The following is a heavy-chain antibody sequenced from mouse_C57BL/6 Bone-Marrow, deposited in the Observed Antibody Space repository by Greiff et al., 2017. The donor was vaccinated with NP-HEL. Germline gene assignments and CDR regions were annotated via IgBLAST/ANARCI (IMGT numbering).Heavy chain of an antibody. D-gene: IGHD5-1-1*01. CDR2: ISSGGDYI. V-gene: IGHV5-9-1*02. CDR3: TRDNDTSWFAY. Sequence: EVKLMESGEGLVKPGGSLKLSCAASGFTFSSYAMSWVRQTPEKRLEWVAYISSGGDYIYYADTVKGRFTISRDNARNTLYLQMSSLKSEDTAMYYCTRDNDTSWFAYWGQGTLVTVSA. J-gene: IGHJ3*01. CDR1: GFTFSSYA.